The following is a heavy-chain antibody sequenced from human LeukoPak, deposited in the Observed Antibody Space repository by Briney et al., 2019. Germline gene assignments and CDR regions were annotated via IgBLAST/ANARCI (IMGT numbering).Heavy chain of an antibody. D-gene: IGHD2-2*01. CDR3: AREVVVPAAFGYYYYYYMDV. V-gene: IGHV4-39*07. CDR1: GGSISSSSYY. J-gene: IGHJ6*03. Sequence: PSETLSLTCTVSGGSISSSSYYWGWIRQPPGKGLEWIGSIYYSGSTYYNPSLKSRVTISVDTSKNQFSLKLSSVTAADTAVYYCAREVVVPAAFGYYYYYYMDVWGKGTTVTVSS. CDR2: IYYSGST.